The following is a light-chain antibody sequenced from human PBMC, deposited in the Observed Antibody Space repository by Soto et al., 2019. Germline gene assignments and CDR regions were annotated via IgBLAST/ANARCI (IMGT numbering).Light chain of an antibody. CDR1: SSDVGAYNY. J-gene: IGLJ3*02. CDR2: EVN. CDR3: SAYAGSRV. V-gene: IGLV2-8*01. Sequence: QSAPTQPPSASGSPGQSVTISCTGTSSDVGAYNYVSWYQQHPGKAPKLIIFEVNKRPSGVPDRFSGSKSGNTASLTVSGLQAEDEADYYCSAYAGSRVFGGGTKLTDL.